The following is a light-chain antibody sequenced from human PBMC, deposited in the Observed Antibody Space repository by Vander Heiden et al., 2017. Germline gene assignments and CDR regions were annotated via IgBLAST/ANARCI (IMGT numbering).Light chain of an antibody. J-gene: IGKJ3*01. CDR2: GAS. CDR1: QSITNNY. Sequence: EIVLTQSPGTLSLSPGERATLSCRATQSITNNYLAWYQHKPGQAPRLLIYGASTRATGIPDGFSGSGSGTDFTLTISRLEPEDFAVYYCHQYRTSPFTFGPGTKVDIK. CDR3: HQYRTSPFT. V-gene: IGKV3-20*01.